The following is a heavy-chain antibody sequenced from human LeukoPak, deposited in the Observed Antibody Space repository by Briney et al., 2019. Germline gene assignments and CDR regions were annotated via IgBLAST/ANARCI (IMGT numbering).Heavy chain of an antibody. V-gene: IGHV3-7*01. CDR2: IKQDGSAK. J-gene: IGHJ4*02. CDR3: AGGQGFLIDY. Sequence: GGSLRLSCAASGFTFSSSAMSWVRQAPGKGLEWVANIKQDGSAKYYVDSVKGRLTISRDNAKSLLYLQMNSLRAEDAAVYYCAGGQGFLIDYWGQGTLVTVSS. D-gene: IGHD3-3*01. CDR1: GFTFSSSA.